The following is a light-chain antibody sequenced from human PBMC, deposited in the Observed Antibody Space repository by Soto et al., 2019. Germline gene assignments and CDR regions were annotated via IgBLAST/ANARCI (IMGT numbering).Light chain of an antibody. CDR2: DTS. CDR3: QKYNSAPLT. CDR1: QSVSSK. J-gene: IGKJ4*01. V-gene: IGKV3-15*01. Sequence: EMVMTQSPATLSVSPGERATLSCRASQSVSSKLAWYQQKPGQAPRLLIYDTSTRATGIPARFSGSGSGTEFTLTISSLQSEDFAVYYCQKYNSAPLTFGGGTKVEIK.